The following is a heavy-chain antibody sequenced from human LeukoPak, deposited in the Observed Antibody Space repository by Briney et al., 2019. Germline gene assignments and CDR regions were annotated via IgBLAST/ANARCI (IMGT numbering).Heavy chain of an antibody. CDR2: ISGSGGST. CDR3: ARDFLGRTNGGSNYFGMDV. CDR1: RFTFSSYA. J-gene: IGHJ6*02. Sequence: GGSLRLSCAASRFTFSSYAMSWIRQAPGKGLEWVSTISGSGGSTNYADSVKGRFTISRDNSKNTLYLQMNSLRAEVTAVYYCARDFLGRTNGGSNYFGMDVWGQGTTVTVSS. V-gene: IGHV3-23*01. D-gene: IGHD2-8*01.